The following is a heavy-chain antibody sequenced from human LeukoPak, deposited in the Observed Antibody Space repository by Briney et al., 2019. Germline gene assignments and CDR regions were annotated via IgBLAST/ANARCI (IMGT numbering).Heavy chain of an antibody. D-gene: IGHD3-22*01. CDR1: GFTVSSNY. J-gene: IGHJ3*02. Sequence: GGSLRLSCAASGFTVSSNYMSWVRQAPGKGLEWVSVIYSGGSTYYADSVKGRFTISRDNSKNTLYLQMNSLRAEDTAVYYCARSHGYYDSSGSLGAFDIWGQGTRVTVSS. V-gene: IGHV3-66*02. CDR2: IYSGGST. CDR3: ARSHGYYDSSGSLGAFDI.